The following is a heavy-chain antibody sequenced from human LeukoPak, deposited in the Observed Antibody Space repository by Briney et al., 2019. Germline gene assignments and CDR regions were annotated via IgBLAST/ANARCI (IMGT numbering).Heavy chain of an antibody. D-gene: IGHD1-26*01. J-gene: IGHJ4*02. CDR3: ARDGIGGKGELPLDY. Sequence: SETLSLTCTVSGGSISSYYWSWIRQPPGKGLEWIGYIYYSGSTNYNPSLKSRVTISVDTSKNQFSLKLSSVTAADTAVYYCARDGIGGKGELPLDYWGQGTLVTVSS. CDR2: IYYSGST. CDR1: GGSISSYY. V-gene: IGHV4-59*01.